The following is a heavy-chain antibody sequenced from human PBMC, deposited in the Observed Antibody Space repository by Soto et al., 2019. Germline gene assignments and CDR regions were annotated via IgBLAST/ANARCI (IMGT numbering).Heavy chain of an antibody. D-gene: IGHD3-10*01. CDR3: ARGRGVRGNIIVTYHYYGLDV. V-gene: IGHV4-34*01. CDR2: INHRGST. Sequence: SETLSLTCAVSDFSISSGYYRSWIRQPPGKGLEWIGEINHRGSTNYNPSLKSRVTISVYTSKNQFSLKLTSVTAADTAVYYCARGRGVRGNIIVTYHYYGLDVWGQGTTVTVSS. J-gene: IGHJ6*02. CDR1: DFSISSGYY.